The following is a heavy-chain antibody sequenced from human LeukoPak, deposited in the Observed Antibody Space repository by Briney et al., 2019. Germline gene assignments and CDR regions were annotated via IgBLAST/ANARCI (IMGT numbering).Heavy chain of an antibody. D-gene: IGHD6-13*01. V-gene: IGHV1-24*01. CDR2: FDPEDGET. CDR3: ATDQGRGAAAGLFDY. J-gene: IGHJ4*02. CDR1: GYTLTELS. Sequence: SVKISCKVSGYTLTELSMHWVRQAPGKGLEWMGGFDPEDGETIYAQKFQGRVTMTEDTSTDTAYMELSSLRSEDTAVYYCATDQGRGAAAGLFDYWGQGTLVTVSS.